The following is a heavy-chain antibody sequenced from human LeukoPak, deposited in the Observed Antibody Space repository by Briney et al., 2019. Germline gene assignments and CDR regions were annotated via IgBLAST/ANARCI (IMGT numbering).Heavy chain of an antibody. J-gene: IGHJ6*02. D-gene: IGHD2-2*01. CDR3: ARYCSSTSCLAYYYYYYGMDV. CDR2: ISAYNGNT. V-gene: IGHV1-18*04. Sequence: ASVKVSCKASGYTFTGYYMHWVRQAPGQGLEWMGWISAYNGNTNYAQKLQGRVTMTTDTSTSTAYMELRSLRSDDTAVYYCARYCSSTSCLAYYYYYYGMDVWGQGTTVTVSS. CDR1: GYTFTGYY.